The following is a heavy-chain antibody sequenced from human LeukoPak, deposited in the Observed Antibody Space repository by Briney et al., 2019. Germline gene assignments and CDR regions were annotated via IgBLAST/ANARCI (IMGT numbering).Heavy chain of an antibody. V-gene: IGHV3-11*01. CDR3: ARGHYGLDY. D-gene: IGHD4-17*01. CDR1: GFTFSEHY. J-gene: IGHJ4*02. CDR2: IGTSASTI. Sequence: GGSLRLSCAASGFTFSEHYMSWIRQAQGKGLEWVSYIGTSASTIYYADSVKGRFTISRDNAKNSLYLQMNSLRAEDTAVYYCARGHYGLDYWGQGTLVTVSS.